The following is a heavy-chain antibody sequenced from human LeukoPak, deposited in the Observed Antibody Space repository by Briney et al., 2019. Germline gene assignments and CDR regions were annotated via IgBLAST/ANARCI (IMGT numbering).Heavy chain of an antibody. CDR3: AKDPGSPYDSSGYLFDY. CDR2: IYSGGST. D-gene: IGHD3-22*01. CDR1: GFTVSSNY. Sequence: GGSLRLSCAASGFTVSSNYMSWVRQAPGKGLEWVSVIYSGGSTYYADSVKGRFTISRDNSKNTLYLQMNSLRAEDTAVYYCAKDPGSPYDSSGYLFDYWGQGTLVTVSS. J-gene: IGHJ4*02. V-gene: IGHV3-66*01.